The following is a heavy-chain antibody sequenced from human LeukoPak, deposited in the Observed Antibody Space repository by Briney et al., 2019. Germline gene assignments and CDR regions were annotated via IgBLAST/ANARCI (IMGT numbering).Heavy chain of an antibody. Sequence: GGSLRLSCAASGFTFSSYAMSWVRQAPGKGLEWVSAISGSGGSTYYADSVKGRSTISRDNSKNTLYLQMNSLRAEDTAVYYCAKALAAAGTGYYYYYYGMDVWGQGTTVTVSS. CDR3: AKALAAAGTGYYYYYYGMDV. CDR1: GFTFSSYA. CDR2: ISGSGGST. D-gene: IGHD6-13*01. V-gene: IGHV3-23*01. J-gene: IGHJ6*02.